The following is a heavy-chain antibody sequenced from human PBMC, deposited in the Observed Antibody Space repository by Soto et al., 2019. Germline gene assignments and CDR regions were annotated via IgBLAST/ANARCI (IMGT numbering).Heavy chain of an antibody. V-gene: IGHV3-9*01. CDR3: AKDPSSSGAKGFDY. CDR2: ISWNSGSI. J-gene: IGHJ4*02. D-gene: IGHD6-6*01. Sequence: GGSLRLSCAASGFTFDDYAMHWVRQAPGKGLEWVSGISWNSGSIGYADSVKGRFTISRDNAKNSLYLQMNSLRAEDTALYYCAKDPSSSGAKGFDYWGQGTLVTVSS. CDR1: GFTFDDYA.